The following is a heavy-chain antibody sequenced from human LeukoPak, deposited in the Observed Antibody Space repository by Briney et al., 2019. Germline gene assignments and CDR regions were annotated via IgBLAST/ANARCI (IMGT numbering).Heavy chain of an antibody. J-gene: IGHJ4*02. CDR3: ARGYCSGGSCYPSYIDY. CDR2: ISAYNGNT. Sequence: ASVKVSCKASVYTFTSYGISWVRQAPGQGLEWMGWISAYNGNTNYAQKLQGRVTMTTDTSTSTAYMELRSLRSDDTAVYYCARGYCSGGSCYPSYIDYWGQGTLVTVSS. CDR1: VYTFTSYG. D-gene: IGHD2-15*01. V-gene: IGHV1-18*01.